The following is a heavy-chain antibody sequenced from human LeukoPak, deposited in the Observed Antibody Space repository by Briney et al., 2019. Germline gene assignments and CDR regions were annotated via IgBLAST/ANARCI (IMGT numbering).Heavy chain of an antibody. D-gene: IGHD5-18*01. J-gene: IGHJ6*03. Sequence: PSETLSLTCTVSGGSISSYYWSWIRQPPGKGLEWIGYIYYSGSTNYNPSLKSRVTISVDTSKNHFFLKLSSVTAADTAVYYCARTTEGGYTYDYFYYYYMDVWGKGTTVTISS. CDR3: ARTTEGGYTYDYFYYYYMDV. CDR1: GGSISSYY. CDR2: IYYSGST. V-gene: IGHV4-59*01.